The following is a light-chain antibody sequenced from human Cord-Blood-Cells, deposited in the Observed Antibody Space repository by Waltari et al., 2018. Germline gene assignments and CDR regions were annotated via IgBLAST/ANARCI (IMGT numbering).Light chain of an antibody. CDR3: CSYAGSSYV. CDR2: EGS. Sequence: QSDLTQPASVSGSPGSSITILCAGTSSHVGRHTLVSWYQQHPGNAPKLMNHEGSKRPSGLSNRFSGSKTGNTAYLTIAGLQAEDDADYYCCSYAGSSYVFGTGTKVTVL. V-gene: IGLV2-23*01. CDR1: SSHVGRHTL. J-gene: IGLJ1*01.